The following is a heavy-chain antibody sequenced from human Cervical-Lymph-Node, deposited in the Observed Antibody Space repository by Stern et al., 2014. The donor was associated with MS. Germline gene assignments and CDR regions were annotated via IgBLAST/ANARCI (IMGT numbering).Heavy chain of an antibody. J-gene: IGHJ3*02. CDR2: IGWDDDK. D-gene: IGHD4-17*01. CDR1: GLSLSTSGTR. Sequence: QVTLKESGPALVKPTQTLTLTCTFSGLSLSTSGTRVSWIRQPPGKALEWLASIGWDDDKFYSTSLKTRLTISKDTSKNQVVLTMTNMDPVDTATYYCARIRSTVTTYSRDDAFDIWGQGTMVTVSS. CDR3: ARIRSTVTTYSRDDAFDI. V-gene: IGHV2-70*04.